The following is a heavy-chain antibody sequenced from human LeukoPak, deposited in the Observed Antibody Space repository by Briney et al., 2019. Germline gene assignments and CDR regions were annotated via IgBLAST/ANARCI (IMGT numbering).Heavy chain of an antibody. V-gene: IGHV3-7*03. CDR1: TFTFSNYW. D-gene: IGHD1-14*01. Sequence: GGSLRLSCAASTFTFSNYWMSWVRQAPGKGLEWVANIKQDGSEKYYVDSVKGRFTISRDNAKTSLYLQMNSLRAEDTAVYYCARDVLAAGATGTFDIWGQGTMVSVSS. CDR3: ARDVLAAGATGTFDI. CDR2: IKQDGSEK. J-gene: IGHJ3*02.